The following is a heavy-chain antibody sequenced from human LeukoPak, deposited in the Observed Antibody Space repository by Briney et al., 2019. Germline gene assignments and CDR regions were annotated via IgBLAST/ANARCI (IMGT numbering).Heavy chain of an antibody. CDR2: ISWNSGSI. J-gene: IGHJ3*02. D-gene: IGHD2-2*01. CDR3: AKGVGVVVSDAFDI. V-gene: IGHV3-9*03. CDR1: GFTFDDYA. Sequence: GRSLRLSCAASGFTFDDYAMHWVRQAPGKGLEWVSGISWNSGSIGYADSVKGRFTISRDNAKNSLYLQMNSLRAEGMALYYCAKGVGVVVSDAFDIWGQGTMVTVSS.